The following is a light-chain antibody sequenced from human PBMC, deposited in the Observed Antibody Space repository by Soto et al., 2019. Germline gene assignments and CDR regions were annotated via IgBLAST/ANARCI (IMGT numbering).Light chain of an antibody. J-gene: IGLJ2*01. Sequence: HSALTQPPSAAGSPGQSVTISCTGTSSDVGGYNYVSWYQQHPGKAPKFLSFEVSRRPSGVPDRFSGSKSGNTASLTVSGLQADDEADYYCSSYAGSNNPVIFGGGTKRTVL. V-gene: IGLV2-8*01. CDR2: EVS. CDR3: SSYAGSNNPVI. CDR1: SSDVGGYNY.